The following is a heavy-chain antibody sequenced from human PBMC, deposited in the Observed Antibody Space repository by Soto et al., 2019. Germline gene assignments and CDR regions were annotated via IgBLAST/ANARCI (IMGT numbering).Heavy chain of an antibody. D-gene: IGHD3-10*01. V-gene: IGHV3-23*01. CDR3: AKDRGITMVRGVPPGYYYGVEV. CDR2: ISGSGGST. Sequence: GGSLRLSCAASGFTFSSYAMSWVRQAPGKGLEWVSAISGSGGSTYYADSVKGRFTISRDNSKNTLYLQMNSLRAEDTAVYYCAKDRGITMVRGVPPGYYYGVEVWGQGTTVTVSS. J-gene: IGHJ6*02. CDR1: GFTFSSYA.